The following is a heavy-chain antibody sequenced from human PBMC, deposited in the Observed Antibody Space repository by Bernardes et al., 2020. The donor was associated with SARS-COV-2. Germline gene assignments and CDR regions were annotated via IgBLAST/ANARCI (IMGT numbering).Heavy chain of an antibody. Sequence: ASVKVSCKASGYTFTGYYMHWVRQAPGQGLEWMGWINPNSGGTNYAQNFQGRVTMTRDTSISTAYMELSSLRSDDTAVYYCALPPTNYDRYGMDVWGQGTTITVSS. V-gene: IGHV1-2*02. D-gene: IGHD3-22*01. J-gene: IGHJ6*02. CDR2: INPNSGGT. CDR1: GYTFTGYY. CDR3: ALPPTNYDRYGMDV.